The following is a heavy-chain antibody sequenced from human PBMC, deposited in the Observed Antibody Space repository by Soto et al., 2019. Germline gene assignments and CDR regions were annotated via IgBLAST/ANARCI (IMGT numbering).Heavy chain of an antibody. V-gene: IGHV1-18*04. J-gene: IGHJ4*02. CDR2: ISAYNGNT. D-gene: IGHD6-19*01. Sequence: ASVKVSCKASGYSFTNYYMHWVRQAPGQGLEWMGWISAYNGNTNYAQKLQGRVTMTTDTSTSTAYMELRSLRSDDTAVYYCARDNGAVADRKDYWGQGTLVTVSS. CDR3: ARDNGAVADRKDY. CDR1: GYSFTNYY.